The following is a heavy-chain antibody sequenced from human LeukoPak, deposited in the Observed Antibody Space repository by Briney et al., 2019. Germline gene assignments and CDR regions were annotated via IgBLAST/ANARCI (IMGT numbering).Heavy chain of an antibody. CDR1: GFTFSSYG. CDR3: AKNVWFGELLPFDY. J-gene: IGHJ4*02. CDR2: IWYDGSNK. D-gene: IGHD3-10*01. V-gene: IGHV3-33*06. Sequence: GTSLRPSCAASGFTFSSYGMHWVRQAPGKGLEWVAVIWYDGSNKYYADSVKGRFTISRDNSKNTLYLQMNSLRAEDTAVYYCAKNVWFGELLPFDYWGQGTLVTVSS.